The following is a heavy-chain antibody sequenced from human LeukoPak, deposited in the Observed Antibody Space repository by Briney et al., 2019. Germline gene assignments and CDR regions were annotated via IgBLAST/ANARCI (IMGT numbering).Heavy chain of an antibody. J-gene: IGHJ5*02. D-gene: IGHD2-2*01. V-gene: IGHV1-18*01. Sequence: ASVKVSCKASGYTFTSYRISWVRQAPGQGLEWMGWISAYNGNTNYAQKLQGRVTMTTDTSTSTDYMELRSLRSDDTAVYYCARDSALDDIVVVPAAIDWFDPWGEGTQVTVSP. CDR3: ARDSALDDIVVVPAAIDWFDP. CDR1: GYTFTSYR. CDR2: ISAYNGNT.